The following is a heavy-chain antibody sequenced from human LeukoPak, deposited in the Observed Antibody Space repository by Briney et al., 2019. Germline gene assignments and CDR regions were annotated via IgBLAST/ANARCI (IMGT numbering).Heavy chain of an antibody. CDR2: IDPILGIA. V-gene: IGHV1-69*04. D-gene: IGHD2-2*01. CDR1: GGTFSSYA. J-gene: IGHJ5*02. CDR3: ARSPYAGYCSSTSCPRWFDP. Sequence: SVKVSCKASGGTFSSYAISWVRQAPGQGLKWMGRIDPILGIANYAQKFQGRVTITADKSTSTAYMGLSSLRSEDTAVYYCARSPYAGYCSSTSCPRWFDPWGQGTLVTVSS.